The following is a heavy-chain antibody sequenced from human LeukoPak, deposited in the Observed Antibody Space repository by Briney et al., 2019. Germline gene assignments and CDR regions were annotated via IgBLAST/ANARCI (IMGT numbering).Heavy chain of an antibody. D-gene: IGHD6-19*01. Sequence: PGGSLRLSCAASGFTFSNYAMSWVRQAPGKGLEWVSAISGSGDSTYYADSVEGRFTISRDNSKNTLYLQMNSLRAEDTAVYYCAKDKAVADYWGQGTLATVSS. V-gene: IGHV3-23*01. CDR1: GFTFSNYA. CDR2: ISGSGDST. CDR3: AKDKAVADY. J-gene: IGHJ4*02.